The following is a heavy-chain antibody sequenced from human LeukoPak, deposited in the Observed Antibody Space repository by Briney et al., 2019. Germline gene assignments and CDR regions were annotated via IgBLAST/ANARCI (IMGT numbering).Heavy chain of an antibody. CDR2: IKQDGSEK. J-gene: IGHJ3*02. Sequence: GGSLRLSCAASEFTFSSYRMSWVRQAPGKGLEWVANIKQDGSEKYYVDSVKGRFTISRDNAKNSLYLQMNSLRAEDTAVYYCAREYPKEYCSGGSCYEADAFDIWGQGTMVTVSS. D-gene: IGHD2-15*01. CDR3: AREYPKEYCSGGSCYEADAFDI. V-gene: IGHV3-7*01. CDR1: EFTFSSYR.